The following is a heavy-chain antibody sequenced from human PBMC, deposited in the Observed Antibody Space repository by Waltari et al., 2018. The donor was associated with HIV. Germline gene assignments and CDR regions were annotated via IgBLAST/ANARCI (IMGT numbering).Heavy chain of an antibody. D-gene: IGHD3-3*01. Sequence: QVQLVQSGTEVKKPGASVTVSCKASGYTFTSYGISWVRQAPGQRLEWMGWISTRNGNTHYALKLQGRVTMTTGTSTGTADMGLRSLRSDDTAVYYCARKLDYFWSGYSAVMDGWGQGTPVTVSS. CDR2: ISTRNGNT. CDR3: ARKLDYFWSGYSAVMDG. V-gene: IGHV1-18*01. J-gene: IGHJ6*02. CDR1: GYTFTSYG.